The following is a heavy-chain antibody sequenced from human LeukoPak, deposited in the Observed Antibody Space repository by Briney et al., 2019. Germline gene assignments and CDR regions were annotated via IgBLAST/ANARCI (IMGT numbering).Heavy chain of an antibody. CDR3: AKQWVDC. D-gene: IGHD1-26*01. V-gene: IGHV3-23*01. CDR2: ISESGDKT. Sequence: PGGSLRLSCAASGFPFSNYAMNWVRQAPGKGLEWVSSISESGDKTDYADSVRGRFTISRDNSQNTLYLQVNSLRVEDTALYYCAKQWVDCWGQGTLVTVSS. J-gene: IGHJ4*02. CDR1: GFPFSNYA.